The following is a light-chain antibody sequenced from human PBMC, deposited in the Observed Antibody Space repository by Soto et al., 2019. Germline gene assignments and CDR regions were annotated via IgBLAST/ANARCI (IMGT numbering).Light chain of an antibody. CDR1: QSVSNY. V-gene: IGKV3-20*01. Sequence: EIVMTQSPATLSVSPGERATLSCRASQSVSNYLAWYQHKPGQAPRLLIYGASSSATGIPDRFSGSGSGTDFTLTINRLEPEEFAVYYCQHYGNSPPSVTFGPGTKVDI. CDR3: QHYGNSPPSVT. CDR2: GAS. J-gene: IGKJ3*01.